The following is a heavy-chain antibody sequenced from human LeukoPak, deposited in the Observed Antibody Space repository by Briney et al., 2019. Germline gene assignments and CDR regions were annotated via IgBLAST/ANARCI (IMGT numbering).Heavy chain of an antibody. Sequence: SETLSLTCAVYGGSFSGYYWSWIRQPPGKGLEWIGEINHSGSTNYNPSLKSRVTISVDTSKNQFSLKLSSVTAADTAVYSCARGTCSRSSCYMRYFDLWGRGTLVTVSS. CDR1: GGSFSGYY. CDR2: INHSGST. CDR3: ARGTCSRSSCYMRYFDL. V-gene: IGHV4-34*01. D-gene: IGHD2-2*02. J-gene: IGHJ2*01.